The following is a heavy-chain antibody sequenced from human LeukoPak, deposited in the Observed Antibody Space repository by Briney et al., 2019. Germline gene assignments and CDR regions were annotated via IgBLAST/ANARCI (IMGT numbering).Heavy chain of an antibody. V-gene: IGHV4-59*01. D-gene: IGHD6-25*01. Sequence: SETLSLTCTVSGGSINSSYWSWVRQPPGKGLEWIGYIYNIGTTRYNPSLNSRVTISKDTSKNQFSLNLNSVTAADTAVYYCGKIRKRSGSLDPWGQGTLVTVSS. CDR3: GKIRKRSGSLDP. J-gene: IGHJ5*02. CDR2: IYNIGTT. CDR1: GGSINSSY.